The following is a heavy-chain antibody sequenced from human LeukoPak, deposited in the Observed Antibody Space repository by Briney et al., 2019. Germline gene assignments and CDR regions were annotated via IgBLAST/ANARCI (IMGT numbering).Heavy chain of an antibody. V-gene: IGHV3-9*01. CDR3: AKSPSDYYDSSGYLPDY. CDR1: GFTFDDYA. CDR2: ISWNSGSI. D-gene: IGHD3-22*01. J-gene: IGHJ4*02. Sequence: GGSLRLSCAASGFTFDDYAMHWVRQGPGKGLEWVSGISWNSGSIGYADSVKGRFTISRDNAKNSLYLQMNSLRAEDTALYYCAKSPSDYYDSSGYLPDYWGQGTLVTVSS.